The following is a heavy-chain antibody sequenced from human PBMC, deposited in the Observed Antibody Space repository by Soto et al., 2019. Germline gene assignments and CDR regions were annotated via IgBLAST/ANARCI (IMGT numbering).Heavy chain of an antibody. CDR1: GFPFSTYS. Sequence: EVELVESGGGLVQPGGSLRLSCAASGFPFSTYSMSWVRQAPGKGLEWMSYISASTLTTFYADSVKGRFTSSRDTAQNSLYLEMNRLRDEDTAVYYCARAPQLVAPAATGFDAWGQGTLVTVSS. J-gene: IGHJ1*01. CDR2: ISASTLTT. CDR3: ARAPQLVAPAATGFDA. V-gene: IGHV3-48*02. D-gene: IGHD2-2*01.